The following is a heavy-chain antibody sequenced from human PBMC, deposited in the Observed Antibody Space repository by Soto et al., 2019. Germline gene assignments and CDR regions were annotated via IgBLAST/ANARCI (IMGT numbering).Heavy chain of an antibody. D-gene: IGHD2-2*01. V-gene: IGHV3-23*01. Sequence: GGSLRLSCAASGFTFSTYAMSWVRQAPGKGLEWVSVISGSGSNTYYAGYVKGRFTISRDNSKNTLYLQMNSLRAEDTAVYYCAKDRPVDYWGQGTLVTVSS. CDR3: AKDRPVDY. CDR1: GFTFSTYA. CDR2: ISGSGSNT. J-gene: IGHJ4*02.